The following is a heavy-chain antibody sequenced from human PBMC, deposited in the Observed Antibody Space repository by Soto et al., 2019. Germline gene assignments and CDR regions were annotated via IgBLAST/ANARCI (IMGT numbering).Heavy chain of an antibody. V-gene: IGHV3-33*01. CDR1: GFTFSSYG. Sequence: QVQLVESGGGVVQPGRSLRLSCAASGFTFSSYGMHWVRQAPGKGLEWVAVIWYDGSNKYYADSVKARFTISRDNSKNTLYLQMNSLRAEDTAVYYCARGVRDSSGYLDAFDIWGQGTMVTVSS. D-gene: IGHD3-22*01. CDR3: ARGVRDSSGYLDAFDI. J-gene: IGHJ3*02. CDR2: IWYDGSNK.